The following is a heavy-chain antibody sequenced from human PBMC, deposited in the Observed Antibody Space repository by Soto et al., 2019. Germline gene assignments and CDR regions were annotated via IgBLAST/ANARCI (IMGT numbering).Heavy chain of an antibody. CDR3: ARLRYYGSGNFDY. CDR1: GGSISSSSYH. J-gene: IGHJ4*02. CDR2: IYYSGST. Sequence: QLQLQESGPGLVKPSETLSLTCTVSGGSISSSSYHWGWIRQPPGKGLEWIGSIYYSGSTYYNPSLKSRVTISVDTSKNQFSLKLSSVTAADTAVYYCARLRYYGSGNFDYWGQGTLVTVSS. V-gene: IGHV4-39*01. D-gene: IGHD3-10*01.